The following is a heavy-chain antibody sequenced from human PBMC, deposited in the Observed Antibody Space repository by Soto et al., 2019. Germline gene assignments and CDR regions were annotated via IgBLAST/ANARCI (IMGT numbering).Heavy chain of an antibody. CDR2: IYSDNDK. Sequence: QITLKESGPTLVKPTQTLTLTCTFSGLSLSTSGVAVGWIRQPPGKALEWLALIYSDNDKRYSPSLKSRLTIPKDTTQNQVVLIMTDLDPVDTATDYCTHRSSRYFHTWGQGILVTISS. J-gene: IGHJ1*01. CDR3: THRSSRYFHT. CDR1: GLSLSTSGVA. V-gene: IGHV2-5*02.